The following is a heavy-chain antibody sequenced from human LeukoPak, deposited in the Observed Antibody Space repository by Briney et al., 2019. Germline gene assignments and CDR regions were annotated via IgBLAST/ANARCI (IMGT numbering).Heavy chain of an antibody. CDR2: IKQDGSEK. J-gene: IGHJ5*02. CDR3: ARAYYYGS. V-gene: IGHV3-7*03. D-gene: IGHD3-10*01. Sequence: GGSLRLSCAASGFTFTNYWMSWVRQAPGKGLEWVANIKQDGSEKYYVDSVKGRFTISRDNAKNSLYLQMSGLRAEDTAVYYCARAYYYGSWGQGTLVTVSS. CDR1: GFTFTNYW.